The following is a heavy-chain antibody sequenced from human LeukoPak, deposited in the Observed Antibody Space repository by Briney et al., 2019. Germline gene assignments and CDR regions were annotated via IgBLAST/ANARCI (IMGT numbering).Heavy chain of an antibody. CDR3: ANSAPGDIVVVPAAADTKILFDY. V-gene: IGHV3-23*01. J-gene: IGHJ4*02. CDR1: GFTFSSYA. CDR2: ISGSGGST. D-gene: IGHD2-2*01. Sequence: GGSLRLSCAASGFTFSSYAMSWVRQAPGKGLEWVSAISGSGGSTYYADSVKGRFTISRDNSKNTLYLQMNSLRAEDTAVYYCANSAPGDIVVVPAAADTKILFDYWGQGTLVIVSS.